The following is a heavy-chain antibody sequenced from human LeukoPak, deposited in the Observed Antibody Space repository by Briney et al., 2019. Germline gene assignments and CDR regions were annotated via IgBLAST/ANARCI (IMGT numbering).Heavy chain of an antibody. V-gene: IGHV3-30*02. CDR1: GFTFSTYG. D-gene: IGHD6-19*01. CDR2: IQYGGSIK. Sequence: GGSLRLSCAASGFTFSTYGMHWVRQAPGQGLEWVAFIQYGGSIKLYGDSVKGRFTISRDNSKNTLYLQMNSLRPEDTAVYYCAKDVVGQQWPENYWGQGTLVTVSS. J-gene: IGHJ4*02. CDR3: AKDVVGQQWPENY.